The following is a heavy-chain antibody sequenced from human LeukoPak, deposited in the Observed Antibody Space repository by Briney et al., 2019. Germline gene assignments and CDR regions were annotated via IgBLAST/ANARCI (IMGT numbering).Heavy chain of an antibody. CDR1: GGSISSYY. V-gene: IGHV4-59*01. CDR3: ARGNSVSAYYYYYYMDV. CDR2: IYYSGST. J-gene: IGHJ6*03. Sequence: SETLSLTCTVSGGSISSYYWSWIRQPPGKGLEYIGNIYYSGSTNYNPSLKSRVTISVDTSKNQFSLKLSAVTAADTAVYYCARGNSVSAYYYYYYMDVWGKGTTVTISS. D-gene: IGHD4-23*01.